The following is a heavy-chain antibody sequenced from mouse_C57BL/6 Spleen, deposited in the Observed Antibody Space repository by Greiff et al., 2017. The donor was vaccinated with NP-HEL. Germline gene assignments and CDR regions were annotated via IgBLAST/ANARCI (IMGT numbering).Heavy chain of an antibody. CDR3: TTGGAYYSNSNYYAMDY. CDR2: IGPENGDT. CDR1: GFNIKDDY. V-gene: IGHV14-4*01. Sequence: VQLQQSGAELVRPGASVKLSCTASGFNIKDDYMHWVKQRPEQGLEWIGWIGPENGDTEYASKFQGKATIAADTSSNTAYLQLSSLTSEDTAVYYCTTGGAYYSNSNYYAMDYWGQGTSVTVSS. D-gene: IGHD2-5*01. J-gene: IGHJ4*01.